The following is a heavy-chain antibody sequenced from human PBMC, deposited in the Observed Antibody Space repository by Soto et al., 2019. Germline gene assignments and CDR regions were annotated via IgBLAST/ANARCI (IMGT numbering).Heavy chain of an antibody. V-gene: IGHV1-18*01. CDR2: VSAYNRNT. D-gene: IGHD2-2*01. Sequence: QVQLVQSGVEVKKPGASVKVSCQASGYTFTNYGITWLRQAPGQGLEWMGWVSAYNRNTNYAQRFQDRVTMTTDTSTRTAYMELSNLKSDDTAIYFYARERQYEPLLYWGQGTLVTVSS. CDR1: GYTFTNYG. J-gene: IGHJ4*02. CDR3: ARERQYEPLLY.